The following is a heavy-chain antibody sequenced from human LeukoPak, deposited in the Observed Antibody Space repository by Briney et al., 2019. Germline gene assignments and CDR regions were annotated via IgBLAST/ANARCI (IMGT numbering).Heavy chain of an antibody. J-gene: IGHJ4*02. D-gene: IGHD4-23*01. CDR3: ARTNGHGGNFFDY. CDR1: GFTVSRIF. V-gene: IGHV3-66*01. CDR2: IYSSGNT. Sequence: GGSLRLSWAASGFTVSRIFMSWVRQAPGKGLEWVSVIYSSGNTYYADSAKGRFTISRDNSKNTLYLQMNNLRAEDTAVYFCARTNGHGGNFFDYWGQGTLVTVSS.